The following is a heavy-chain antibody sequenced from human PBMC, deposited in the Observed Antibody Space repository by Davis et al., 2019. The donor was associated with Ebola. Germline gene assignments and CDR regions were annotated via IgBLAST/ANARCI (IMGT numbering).Heavy chain of an antibody. CDR3: ARERLSGFWSGYPDY. CDR2: ISSGGSTI. Sequence: GESLKISCTASGFTFSSYGMNWVRQAPGKGLQWLSYISSGGSTIHYADSLKGRFTVSRDNAKNSLYLQMNSLRDEDTAVYYCARERLSGFWSGYPDYWGQGTLVTVSS. J-gene: IGHJ4*02. CDR1: GFTFSSYG. V-gene: IGHV3-48*02. D-gene: IGHD3-3*01.